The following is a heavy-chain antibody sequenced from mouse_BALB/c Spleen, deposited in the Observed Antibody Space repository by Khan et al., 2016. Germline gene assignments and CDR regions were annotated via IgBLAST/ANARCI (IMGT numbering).Heavy chain of an antibody. D-gene: IGHD4-1*01. CDR2: ILNSGST. V-gene: IGHV3-1*02. J-gene: IGHJ2*01. Sequence: EVQLQESGPDLVKPSQSLSLTCTVPGYSITSGYSRRWIRQFPRNKLEWVGYILNSGSTTYTPSPKSRLPITRDTSKNQFFLQLNSVTTEDTATYYCARSGNWAYWGQGTTLTVSS. CDR1: GYSITSGYS. CDR3: ARSGNWAY.